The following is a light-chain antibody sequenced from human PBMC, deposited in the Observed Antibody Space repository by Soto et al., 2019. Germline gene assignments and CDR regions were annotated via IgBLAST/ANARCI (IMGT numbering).Light chain of an antibody. V-gene: IGLV2-14*01. CDR3: SSYTSSSTPLYV. Sequence: QSALTQPASVSGSPGQSIAISCTGTSSDVGAYDYVSWYQQHPGKAPKLMIYDVSNRPSGVSNRFSGSKSGNTASLTISVLQAEFEADYYCSSYTSSSTPLYVFGTGTKVTVL. J-gene: IGLJ1*01. CDR2: DVS. CDR1: SSDVGAYDY.